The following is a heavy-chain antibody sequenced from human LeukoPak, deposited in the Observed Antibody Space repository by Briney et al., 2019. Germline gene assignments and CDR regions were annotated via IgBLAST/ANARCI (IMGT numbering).Heavy chain of an antibody. CDR1: GGSFTSSSYY. CDR2: IYASGST. D-gene: IGHD6-13*01. CDR3: ARKGVAAGLDY. J-gene: IGHJ4*02. V-gene: IGHV4-61*01. Sequence: SETLSLTCTVSGGSFTSSSYYWGWIRQPPGKALGWIWYIYASGSTNSNPSLKSRVTISVDTSKNQFSLRLSSGTAADTAVYYWARKGVAAGLDYWGQGTLVTVSS.